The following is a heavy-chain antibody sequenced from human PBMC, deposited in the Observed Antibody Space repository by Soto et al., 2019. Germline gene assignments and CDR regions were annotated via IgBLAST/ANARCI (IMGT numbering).Heavy chain of an antibody. CDR3: ARDPTHLIVGTNWFDP. CDR2: IIPIFGTA. CDR1: GGTFSSYA. V-gene: IGHV1-69*13. Sequence: AASVKVSCKASGGTFSSYAISWVRQAPGQGLEWMGGIIPIFGTANYAQKFQGRVTITADESTSTAYMELSSLRSEDTAVYYCARDPTHLIVGTNWFDPWGQGTLVTVSS. D-gene: IGHD3-22*01. J-gene: IGHJ5*02.